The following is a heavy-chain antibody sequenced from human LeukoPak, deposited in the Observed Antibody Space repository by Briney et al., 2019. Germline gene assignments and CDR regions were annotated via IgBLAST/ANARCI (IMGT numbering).Heavy chain of an antibody. Sequence: SETLSLTCAVYGGSLSGYYSTWIRDPPGRGLEWIGEMNHIGSTNYNPSRKSRVTISVNTSKNQFSLKLKSVAAADTAVYYCGRGLIKGIAVAGTGWGRGTLVTVSS. CDR1: GGSLSGYY. D-gene: IGHD6-19*01. J-gene: IGHJ4*02. V-gene: IGHV4-34*01. CDR3: GRGLIKGIAVAGTG. CDR2: MNHIGST.